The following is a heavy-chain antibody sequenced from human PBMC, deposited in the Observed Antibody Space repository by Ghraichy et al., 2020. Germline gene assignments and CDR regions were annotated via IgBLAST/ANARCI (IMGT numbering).Heavy chain of an antibody. CDR2: IYYSGST. CDR1: GGSISSGGYY. D-gene: IGHD2-15*01. V-gene: IGHV4-31*03. Sequence: SETLSLTCTVSGGSISSGGYYWSWIRQHPGKGLEWIGYIYYSGSTYYNPSLKSRVTISVDTSKNQFSLKLSSVTAADTAVYYCARDLDCSGGSCSTGPDAFDIWGQGTMVTVSS. J-gene: IGHJ3*02. CDR3: ARDLDCSGGSCSTGPDAFDI.